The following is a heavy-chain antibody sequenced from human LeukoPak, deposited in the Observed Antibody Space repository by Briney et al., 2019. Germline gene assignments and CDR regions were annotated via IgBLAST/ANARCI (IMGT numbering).Heavy chain of an antibody. J-gene: IGHJ5*02. CDR1: GFTFSSHA. V-gene: IGHV3-23*01. CDR3: AKVGGATYISRGWFDP. D-gene: IGHD1-26*01. Sequence: GGSLRLSCAASGFTFSSHAMTWVRQAPGKGLEWVSSITSSGSNVYYADSVKGRFTISRDNSKNTLYLQMNSLRAEDTAVYYCAKVGGATYISRGWFDPWGQGTLVTVSS. CDR2: ITSSGSNV.